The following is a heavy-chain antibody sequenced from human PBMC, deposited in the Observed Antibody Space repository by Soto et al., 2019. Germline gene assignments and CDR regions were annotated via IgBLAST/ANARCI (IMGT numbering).Heavy chain of an antibody. D-gene: IGHD4-17*01. V-gene: IGHV1-69*13. CDR3: ASRSTVTSYYYYYYGMDV. CDR2: IIPIFGTA. CDR1: GGTFSSYA. Sequence: SVKVSCKASGGTFSSYAISWVRPAPGQGLEWMGGIIPIFGTANYAQKFQGRVTITADESTSTAYMELSSLRSEDTAVYYCASRSTVTSYYYYYYGMDVWGQGTTVTVSS. J-gene: IGHJ6*02.